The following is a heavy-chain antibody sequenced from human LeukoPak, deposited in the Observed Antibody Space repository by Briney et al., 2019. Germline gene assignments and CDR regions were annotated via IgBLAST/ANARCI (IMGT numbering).Heavy chain of an antibody. J-gene: IGHJ5*02. CDR3: AGALKSPPDSSSSRLNWFDP. Sequence: PSETLSLTCAVYGGSFSGYYWSWIRQPPGKGLEWIGEINHSGSTNYNPSLKSRVTISVDTSKNQFSLKLSSVTAADTAVYYCAGALKSPPDSSSSRLNWFDPWGQGTLVTVSS. D-gene: IGHD6-6*01. CDR1: GGSFSGYY. V-gene: IGHV4-34*01. CDR2: INHSGST.